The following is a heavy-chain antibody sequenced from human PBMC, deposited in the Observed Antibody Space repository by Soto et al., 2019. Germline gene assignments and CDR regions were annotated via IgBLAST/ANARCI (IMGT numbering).Heavy chain of an antibody. J-gene: IGHJ4*02. CDR1: GFSFSTSAVG. V-gene: IGHV2-5*02. Sequence: QITLTESGPTLVKPTQTLTLTCTFSGFSFSTSAVGVGWIRQPPGKALEWLALIYWDDDKRYSPFLKSRLTIXXDTSTNQVVLTMTNMDPVDTGTYYCAHLSWAASGTRYYFDYWGQGTLVTVSS. CDR3: AHLSWAASGTRYYFDY. CDR2: IYWDDDK. D-gene: IGHD6-13*01.